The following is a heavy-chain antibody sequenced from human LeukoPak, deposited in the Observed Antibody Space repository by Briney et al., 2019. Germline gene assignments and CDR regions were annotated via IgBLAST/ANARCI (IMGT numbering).Heavy chain of an antibody. V-gene: IGHV1-18*01. CDR3: ARDSPYSSNSLRFDY. CDR1: GYTFTSYG. D-gene: IGHD6-13*01. CDR2: ISAYNGNT. Sequence: ASVKVSCKASGYTFTSYGISWVRQAPGQGLEWMGWISAYNGNTNYAQKLQGRVTMTTDTSTSTAYMELRSLRSDDTAVYYCARDSPYSSNSLRFDYWGQGTLVTVSS. J-gene: IGHJ4*02.